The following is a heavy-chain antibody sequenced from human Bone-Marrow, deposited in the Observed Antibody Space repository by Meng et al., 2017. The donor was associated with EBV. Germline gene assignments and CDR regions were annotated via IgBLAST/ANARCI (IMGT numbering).Heavy chain of an antibody. V-gene: IGHV4-30-2*01. CDR1: GGSISSGDYS. Sequence: LQSPGSGSGLVKPSQTLSLTCAVSGGSISSGDYSWSWIRQPPGKGLEWIGNIYHSGSTFYNSSLNSRVTISVDRSKNQFSLKLTSVTAADTAVYYCARGNTFPEYYFGYWGQGTLVTVSS. CDR2: IYHSGST. D-gene: IGHD2/OR15-2a*01. CDR3: ARGNTFPEYYFGY. J-gene: IGHJ4*02.